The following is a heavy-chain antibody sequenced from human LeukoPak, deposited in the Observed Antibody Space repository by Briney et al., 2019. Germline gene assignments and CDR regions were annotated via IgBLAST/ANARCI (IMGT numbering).Heavy chain of an antibody. CDR3: ARGFVHAFDL. Sequence: GGSLRLSCAASGFAFSTYDMRWVRQATGKGLEWVSAIGVAGDTYYPGSVKGRFTISRENAKNSLYLQMNSLRAGDTAVYYCARGFVHAFDLWGQGTMVTVSS. V-gene: IGHV3-13*04. CDR1: GFAFSTYD. J-gene: IGHJ3*01. CDR2: IGVAGDT. D-gene: IGHD6-6*01.